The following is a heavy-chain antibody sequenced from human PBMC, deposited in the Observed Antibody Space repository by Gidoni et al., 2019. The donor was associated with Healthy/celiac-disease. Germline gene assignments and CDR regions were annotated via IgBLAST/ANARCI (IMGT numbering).Heavy chain of an antibody. CDR1: GYTFTSHY. J-gene: IGHJ5*02. Sequence: QVQLVQSGAEVKKPGASVKVSCKASGYTFTSHYMHWVRQAPGQGLEWMGIINPSGGSTSYAQKFQGRVTMTRDTSTSTVYMELSSLRSEDTAVYYCASAAEYGSGSYSWFDPWGQGTLVTVSS. D-gene: IGHD3-10*01. CDR3: ASAAEYGSGSYSWFDP. V-gene: IGHV1-46*01. CDR2: INPSGGST.